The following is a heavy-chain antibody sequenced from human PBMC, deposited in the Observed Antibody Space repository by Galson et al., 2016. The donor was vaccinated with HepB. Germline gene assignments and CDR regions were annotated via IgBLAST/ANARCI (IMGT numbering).Heavy chain of an antibody. CDR3: AKTKDSSACPTCPGEAFDI. CDR2: ISSSSSYI. D-gene: IGHD6-19*01. Sequence: SLRLSCAASGFTFSDYYMSWIRQAPGKGLEWVSYISSSSSYINYADSVKGRFTISRDNGRKSLYLQMNSLRAEDTAVYYCAKTKDSSACPTCPGEAFDIWGQGTMVTVSP. CDR1: GFTFSDYY. J-gene: IGHJ3*02. V-gene: IGHV3-11*06.